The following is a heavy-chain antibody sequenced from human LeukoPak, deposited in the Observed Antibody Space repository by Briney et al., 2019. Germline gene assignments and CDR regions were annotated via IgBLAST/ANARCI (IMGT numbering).Heavy chain of an antibody. J-gene: IGHJ6*04. CDR3: ARGPTYYDFWSGYYTPPSGMDV. Sequence: ASVKVSCKASGYTFTGYYMHWVRQAPGQGLEWMGWINPNSGGTNYAQKFQGGVTMTRDTSISTAYMELSRLRSDDTAVYYCARGPTYYDFWSGYYTPPSGMDVWGKGTTVTVSS. V-gene: IGHV1-2*02. CDR2: INPNSGGT. CDR1: GYTFTGYY. D-gene: IGHD3-3*01.